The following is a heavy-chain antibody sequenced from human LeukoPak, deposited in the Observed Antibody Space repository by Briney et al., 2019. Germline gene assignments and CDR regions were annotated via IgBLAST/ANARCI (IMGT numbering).Heavy chain of an antibody. D-gene: IGHD6-6*01. CDR1: EFTFSDFH. CDR3: AREGCRSSFQFDY. Sequence: GGSLRLSCAASEFTFSDFHMNWIRQAPGKGLEWISHISNTGSTIYYADSVKGRFTISRDNAKNSLYLQVKSLRVADTGVYYCAREGCRSSFQFDYWGQGTLVTVSS. CDR2: ISNTGSTI. V-gene: IGHV3-11*04. J-gene: IGHJ4*02.